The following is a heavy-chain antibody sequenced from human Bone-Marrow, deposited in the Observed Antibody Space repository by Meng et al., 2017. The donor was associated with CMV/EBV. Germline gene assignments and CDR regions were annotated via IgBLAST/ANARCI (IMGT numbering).Heavy chain of an antibody. CDR3: ARGRSTGFDY. CDR1: GYTFTSYA. Sequence: QVQLVQSGAEVKKPGASVKVSCKASGYTFTSYAMHWVRQAPGQRLEWMGWINAGNGNTKYSQKFQGRVTMTRDTSTSTVYMELSSLRSDDTAVYYCARGRSTGFDYWGQGALVTVSS. D-gene: IGHD4-11*01. CDR2: INAGNGNT. V-gene: IGHV1-3*01. J-gene: IGHJ4*02.